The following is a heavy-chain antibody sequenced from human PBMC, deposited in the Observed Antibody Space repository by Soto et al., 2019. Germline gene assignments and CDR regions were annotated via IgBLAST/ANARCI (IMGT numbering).Heavy chain of an antibody. Sequence: QITLNESGPTVVRPTETLTLTCRFSGFSLTTSGVGVGWIRQSPGKAPEWLALIYWDDDKHYSASLKSRLTITKDTSKNQGVLTVSDLDPTDTATYYCAHRVLRTVFGLVTTTAIYFDFWGQGTPVAVSS. V-gene: IGHV2-5*02. CDR2: IYWDDDK. D-gene: IGHD3-3*01. CDR1: GFSLTTSGVG. CDR3: AHRVLRTVFGLVTTTAIYFDF. J-gene: IGHJ4*02.